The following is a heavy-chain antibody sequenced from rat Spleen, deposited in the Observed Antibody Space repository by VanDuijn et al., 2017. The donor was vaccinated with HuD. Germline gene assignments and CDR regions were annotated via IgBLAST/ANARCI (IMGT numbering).Heavy chain of an antibody. Sequence: EVQLVESGGGLVQPGRSMKLSCAASGFTFSDYYMAWVRQAPKKGLEWVASISYEGSSTYYRDSVKGRFTISRDNAKSTLYLQMDSLRSEDTATYYCTTVVQGHGFAYWGQGTLVTVSS. D-gene: IGHD1-1*01. V-gene: IGHV5-22*01. J-gene: IGHJ3*01. CDR3: TTVVQGHGFAY. CDR2: ISYEGSST. CDR1: GFTFSDYY.